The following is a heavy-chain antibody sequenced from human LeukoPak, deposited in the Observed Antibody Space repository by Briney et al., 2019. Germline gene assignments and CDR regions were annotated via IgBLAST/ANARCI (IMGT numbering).Heavy chain of an antibody. CDR3: ARDGRQYCGGDCFPA. V-gene: IGHV4-4*07. Sequence: RTSETLSLTCTVSGGYISSYYWSWLRQPAGKGLEWIGRIYTSGSTNYNPSLKSRVTMSVDTSKNQFSLKLSSVTAADTAVYYCARDGRQYCGGDCFPAWGQGTLVTVSS. CDR1: GGYISSYY. J-gene: IGHJ4*02. CDR2: IYTSGST. D-gene: IGHD2-21*01.